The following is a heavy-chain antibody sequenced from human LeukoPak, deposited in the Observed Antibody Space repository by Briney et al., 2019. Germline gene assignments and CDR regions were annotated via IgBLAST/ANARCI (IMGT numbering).Heavy chain of an antibody. CDR2: ISSSSSYI. J-gene: IGHJ4*02. CDR3: ARPLYYYDSSGYYSYFDY. CDR1: GFTFSRYS. V-gene: IGHV3-21*01. Sequence: PGGSLRLSCAASGFTFSRYSMNWVRQAPGKGLEWVSSISSSSSYIYYADSVKGRFTISRDNAKNSLYLQMNSLRAEDTAVYYCARPLYYYDSSGYYSYFDYWGQGTLVTVSS. D-gene: IGHD3-22*01.